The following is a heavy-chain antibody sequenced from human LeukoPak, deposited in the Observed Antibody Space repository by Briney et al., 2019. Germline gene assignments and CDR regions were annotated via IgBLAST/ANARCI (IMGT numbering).Heavy chain of an antibody. CDR1: GFSFSGYA. J-gene: IGHJ4*02. CDR2: ISYNGGRK. V-gene: IGHV3-30*04. Sequence: GGSLRLSCVTSGFSFSGYAIHWVRQAPGKGLEWVALISYNGGRKEYADSVKGRFTIDRDNPKNTVYLQMNSLRPDDTAIYFCARQEARGYSYEGLDYWGQGNLVTVSS. D-gene: IGHD3-22*01. CDR3: ARQEARGYSYEGLDY.